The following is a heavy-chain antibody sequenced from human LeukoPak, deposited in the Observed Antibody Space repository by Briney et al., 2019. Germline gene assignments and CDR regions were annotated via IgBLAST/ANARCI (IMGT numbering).Heavy chain of an antibody. CDR3: AKETPSQVLYYYGLGPLDY. V-gene: IGHV3-33*06. J-gene: IGHJ4*02. CDR1: GSTFSTYG. CDR2: IRYDGSNK. D-gene: IGHD3-10*01. Sequence: GGPLRLSCAASGSTFSTYGMHWVRQAPGKGLEWVAVIRYDGSNKYYAHPVKGRSPIARNNSKNTPSLKVNSLRGEETAVYYCAKETPSQVLYYYGLGPLDYWGQGTLVTVSS.